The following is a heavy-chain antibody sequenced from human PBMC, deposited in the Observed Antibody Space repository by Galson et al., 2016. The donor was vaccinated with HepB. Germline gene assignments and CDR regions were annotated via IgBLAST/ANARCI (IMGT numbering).Heavy chain of an antibody. CDR3: AKRHEYCPPVGCSVDY. Sequence: SLRLSCAGSGYTFSGYGMHWVRQAPGKGLEWVAADSMAGRRKFYADSVRGRFTISRDNYNNMLFLQMSNLRPNDTAVYYCAKRHEYCPPVGCSVDYWGQGTLVSVSS. V-gene: IGHV3-30*18. CDR2: DSMAGRRK. D-gene: IGHD2/OR15-2a*01. CDR1: GYTFSGYG. J-gene: IGHJ4*02.